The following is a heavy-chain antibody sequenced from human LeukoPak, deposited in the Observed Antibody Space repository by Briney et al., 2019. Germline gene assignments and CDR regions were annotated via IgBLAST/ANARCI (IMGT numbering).Heavy chain of an antibody. V-gene: IGHV3-72*01. CDR1: GFTFSDHY. D-gene: IGHD1-1*01. Sequence: GRSLRLSCAASGFTFSDHYMDWVRQAPGKGLEWVGRSRHKAKKYSTEYAASVKGRFTVSRDDSKNSLYLQMNSLKTEDTAVYYCARIYNFAFDIWGQGTMVTVSP. J-gene: IGHJ3*02. CDR3: ARIYNFAFDI. CDR2: SRHKAKKYST.